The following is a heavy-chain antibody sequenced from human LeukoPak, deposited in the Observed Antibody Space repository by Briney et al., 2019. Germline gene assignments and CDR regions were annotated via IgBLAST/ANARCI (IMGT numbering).Heavy chain of an antibody. CDR3: ARDGGAPIYGLDV. J-gene: IGHJ6*02. Sequence: SETLSLTCAVYGGSFSGYYWRWIRQPPGKGVEGIGEINHSGSTNYTPSLKSRVTISVDTSKNQFSLKLSSVTAADTAVYYCARDGGAPIYGLDVWGQGTTVTVSS. CDR1: GGSFSGYY. V-gene: IGHV4-34*01. D-gene: IGHD3-16*01. CDR2: INHSGST.